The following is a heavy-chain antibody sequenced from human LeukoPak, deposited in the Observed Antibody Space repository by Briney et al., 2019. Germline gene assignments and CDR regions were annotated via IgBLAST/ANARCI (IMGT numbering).Heavy chain of an antibody. J-gene: IGHJ3*02. Sequence: SETLSLTCTVSGGSISSSSYYWGWIRQPPGKGLGWIGSIYYSGSTYYNPSLKSRVTISVDTSKNQFSLKLSSVTAADTAVYYCARRRGHGIVDIWGQGTMVTVSS. V-gene: IGHV4-39*01. CDR1: GGSISSSSYY. CDR3: ARRRGHGIVDI. CDR2: IYYSGST.